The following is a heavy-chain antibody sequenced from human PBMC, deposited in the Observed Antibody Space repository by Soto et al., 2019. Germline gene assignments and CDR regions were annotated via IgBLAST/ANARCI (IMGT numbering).Heavy chain of an antibody. Sequence: SETHSLTYTVADGKIIGGGYSWSWLNQPPGKGLEWIGYIYHSGSTYYNPSLKSRVTISVDRSKNQFSLKLNSVTAADTAVYYCARHRLRPAHSFFAFWGQRTLVIV. J-gene: IGHJ4*02. D-gene: IGHD2-15*01. CDR3: ARHRLRPAHSFFAF. CDR1: DGKIIGGGYS. CDR2: IYHSGST. V-gene: IGHV4-30-2*01.